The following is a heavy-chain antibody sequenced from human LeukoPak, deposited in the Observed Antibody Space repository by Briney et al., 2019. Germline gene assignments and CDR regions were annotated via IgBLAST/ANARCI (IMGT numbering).Heavy chain of an antibody. V-gene: IGHV3-30*02. CDR2: IRHDGSDK. CDR1: AFTFTNYN. J-gene: IGHJ4*02. CDR3: AKGDY. Sequence: PGGSLRLSCAASAFTFTNYNFHWVRQAPGKGLEWVAFIRHDGSDKYYADSVKGQFTISRDNSKNTFYLQMNSLRVEDTAVYYCAKGDYWGQGTLVTVSS.